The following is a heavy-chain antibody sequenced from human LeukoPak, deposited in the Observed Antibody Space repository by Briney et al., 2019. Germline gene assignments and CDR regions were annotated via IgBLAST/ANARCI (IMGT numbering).Heavy chain of an antibody. Sequence: PGGSLRLSCAASGYSFSSYWMHSVRQVPGKGLVWVSRIDNYGRTTDYADSVKGRFTISRDNVQNTLYLQMNRLNAEETAVYYCARDVGGAGSFWGQGTLVTVSS. V-gene: IGHV3-74*01. CDR3: ARDVGGAGSF. D-gene: IGHD3-10*01. CDR1: GYSFSSYW. J-gene: IGHJ4*02. CDR2: IDNYGRTT.